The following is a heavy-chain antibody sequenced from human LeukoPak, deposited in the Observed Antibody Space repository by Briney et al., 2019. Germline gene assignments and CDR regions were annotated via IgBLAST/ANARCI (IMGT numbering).Heavy chain of an antibody. CDR1: GGSISSYY. J-gene: IGHJ5*02. Sequence: PSETLSLTCTVSGGSISSYYWSWIRQPPGKGLEWIGYIYYSGSTNYSPPLKSRVTISVDTSKNQFSLKLSSVTAADTAVYYCARAGLTGRYNWFDPWGQGTLVTVSS. CDR3: ARAGLTGRYNWFDP. CDR2: IYYSGST. D-gene: IGHD1-20*01. V-gene: IGHV4-59*01.